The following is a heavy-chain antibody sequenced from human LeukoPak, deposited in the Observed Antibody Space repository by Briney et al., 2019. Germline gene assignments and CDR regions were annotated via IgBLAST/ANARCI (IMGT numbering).Heavy chain of an antibody. CDR2: IRGGGTGA. V-gene: IGHV3-23*01. D-gene: IGHD4-17*01. CDR1: GFTFSAFA. Sequence: GGSLRLSCTASGFTFSAFAMMWVRQAPGKGPEWIAAIRGGGTGAFYAGSVLGRFTISKDNSKDTLFLQMNNLRAEDTAVYYCARDPNGDYVGAFDMWGPGTMVTVSS. CDR3: ARDPNGDYVGAFDM. J-gene: IGHJ3*02.